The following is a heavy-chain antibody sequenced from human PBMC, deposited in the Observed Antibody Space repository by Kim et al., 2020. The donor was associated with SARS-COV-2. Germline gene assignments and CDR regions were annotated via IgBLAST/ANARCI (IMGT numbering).Heavy chain of an antibody. D-gene: IGHD6-13*01. Sequence: AKGRFTITRENAKNSLYLQMNSLRVDDTAVYYCARNFLELDIGASGTGPDYWGQGTLVTVSS. J-gene: IGHJ4*02. CDR3: ARNFLELDIGASGTGPDY. V-gene: IGHV3-21*01.